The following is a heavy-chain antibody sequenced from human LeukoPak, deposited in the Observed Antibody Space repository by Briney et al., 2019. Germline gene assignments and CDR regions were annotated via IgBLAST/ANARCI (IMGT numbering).Heavy chain of an antibody. D-gene: IGHD3-22*01. CDR2: IYSGGDT. Sequence: GGSLRLSCAASGLTVSSNCMSWVRQAPGKGLEWVSFIYSGGDTYYADSVKGRFTISRDNSKNTFHLQMNSLRAEDTAVYYCARRAGDYSHPYDYWGQGTLVIVSS. CDR3: ARRAGDYSHPYDY. J-gene: IGHJ4*02. CDR1: GLTVSSNC. V-gene: IGHV3-53*01.